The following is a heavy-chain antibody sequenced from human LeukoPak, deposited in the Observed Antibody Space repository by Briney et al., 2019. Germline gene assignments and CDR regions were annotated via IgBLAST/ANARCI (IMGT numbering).Heavy chain of an antibody. CDR1: GGSISSYY. V-gene: IGHV4-59*01. D-gene: IGHD2-21*01. Sequence: SETLSLTCTVSGGSISSYYWSWSRQPPGKGLEWIGYIYYSGSTNYNPSLKSRVTISVDTSKNQFSLKLSSVTAADTAVYYCARARHGGARYWYFDLWGRGTLVTVSS. CDR2: IYYSGST. CDR3: ARARHGGARYWYFDL. J-gene: IGHJ2*01.